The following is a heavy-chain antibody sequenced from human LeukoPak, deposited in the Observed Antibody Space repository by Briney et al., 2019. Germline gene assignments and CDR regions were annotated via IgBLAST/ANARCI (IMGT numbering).Heavy chain of an antibody. D-gene: IGHD2/OR15-2a*01. CDR2: ISSNGGST. CDR1: GFAFSSYA. Sequence: PGGSLRLSCAASGFAFSSYAMHWVRQAPGKGLEYVSAISSNGGSTYYANSVKGRFTISRDNSKNTLYLQMGSLRAEDMAVYYCARVKLYGSFDIWGQGTMVTVSS. V-gene: IGHV3-64*01. J-gene: IGHJ3*02. CDR3: ARVKLYGSFDI.